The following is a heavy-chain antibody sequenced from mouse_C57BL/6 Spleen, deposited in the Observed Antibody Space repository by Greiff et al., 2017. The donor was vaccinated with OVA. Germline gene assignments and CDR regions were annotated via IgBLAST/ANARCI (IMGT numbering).Heavy chain of an antibody. CDR3: ARFQLGPHAMDY. CDR2: IDPSDSYT. J-gene: IGHJ4*01. D-gene: IGHD4-1*02. CDR1: GYTFTSYW. V-gene: IGHV1-69*01. Sequence: QVQLQQPGAELVMPGASVKLSCKASGYTFTSYWMHWVKQRPGQGLEWIGEIDPSDSYTNYNQKFKGKSTLTVDKSSSTAYMQLRSLTSEDSAVYYCARFQLGPHAMDYWGQGTAVTVAS.